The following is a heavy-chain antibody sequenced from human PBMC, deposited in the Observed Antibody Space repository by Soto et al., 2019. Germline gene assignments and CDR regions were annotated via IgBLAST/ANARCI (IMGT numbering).Heavy chain of an antibody. D-gene: IGHD4-17*01. CDR2: AHNSGRT. CDR3: ARSEATVLDN. Sequence: QVQLQESGPGLVKPSGTLSLTCTVSGGSMSSSNWWNWVRQPPGKGLEWIGEAHNSGRTNYNPSHKSRVTISVDKSKNHFSLKLSSVTAADTAVYYCARSEATVLDNWGQGTLVTFS. J-gene: IGHJ4*02. CDR1: GGSMSSSNW. V-gene: IGHV4-4*02.